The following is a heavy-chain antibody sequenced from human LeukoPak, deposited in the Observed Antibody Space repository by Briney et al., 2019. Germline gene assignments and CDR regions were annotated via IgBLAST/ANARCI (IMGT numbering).Heavy chain of an antibody. D-gene: IGHD3-10*01. CDR3: TRLGFGEPVGY. CDR1: GFTFSGSA. CDR2: IRSKANSYAT. V-gene: IGHV3-73*01. J-gene: IGHJ4*02. Sequence: GGSLRLSCAASGFTFSGSAMHWVRQASGKGLEWVGRIRSKANSYATAYAASVKGRFTISRDDSKNTAYLQMNSLKTEDTAVYYCTRLGFGEPVGYWGQGTLVTVSS.